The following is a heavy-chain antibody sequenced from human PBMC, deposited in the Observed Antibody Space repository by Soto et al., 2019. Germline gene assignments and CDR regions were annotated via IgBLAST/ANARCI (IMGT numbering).Heavy chain of an antibody. V-gene: IGHV1-69*12. D-gene: IGHD1-26*01. J-gene: IGHJ4*02. CDR2: IIPIFGTA. CDR1: GGTFSSYA. CDR3: AGGLYSGSYDPFAS. Sequence: QVQLVQSGAEVKKPGSSVKVSCKASGGTFSSYAISWVRQAPGQGLEWMGGIIPIFGTANYAQKFQGRVTLXGXEXAGPAYMELSSLRSEDTAVYCWAGGLYSGSYDPFASWGQGTLVAVSS.